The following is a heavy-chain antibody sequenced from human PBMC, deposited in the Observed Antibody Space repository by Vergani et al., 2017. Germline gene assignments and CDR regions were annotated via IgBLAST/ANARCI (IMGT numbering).Heavy chain of an antibody. J-gene: IGHJ4*02. D-gene: IGHD3-10*01. Sequence: QVQLQQWGAGLLKPSETLSLTCAVYGGSFSGYYWSWIRQPPGKGLEWIGEINHSGSTNYNPSLKSRVTISVDTSKNQFALKLSSVTAADPAVYYCARAARIWRWFGELSEYFDYWGQGTLVTVSS. V-gene: IGHV4-34*01. CDR2: INHSGST. CDR3: ARAARIWRWFGELSEYFDY. CDR1: GGSFSGYY.